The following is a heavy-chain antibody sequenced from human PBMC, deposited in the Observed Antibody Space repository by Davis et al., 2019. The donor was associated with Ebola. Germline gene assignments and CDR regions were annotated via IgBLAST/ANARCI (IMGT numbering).Heavy chain of an antibody. CDR2: ISHGGVT. CDR1: DGSLIGYF. J-gene: IGHJ5*02. CDR3: ARTSMTSISELGLGYNYFAP. Sequence: MPSETLSLTCAIYDGSLIGYFWSWIRQPTGKGMEWIGQISHGGVTNYNPSLKSRLTISMDTSKNQFYLRLDSITAADAAVYYCARTSMTSISELGLGYNYFAPWGQGTRVTVST. V-gene: IGHV4-34*01. D-gene: IGHD2/OR15-2a*01.